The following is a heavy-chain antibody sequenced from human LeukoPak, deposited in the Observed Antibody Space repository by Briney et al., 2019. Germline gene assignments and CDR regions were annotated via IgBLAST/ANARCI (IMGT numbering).Heavy chain of an antibody. Sequence: GESLKISCKGSGYSFTSYWIGWVRQMPGKGLEWMGIIYPGDSDTRYSPSFQGQVTISADKSISTAYLQWSSLKASDTAMYYCARLDSSGWFGGSCFDYWGQGTLVTVSS. J-gene: IGHJ4*02. CDR1: GYSFTSYW. CDR3: ARLDSSGWFGGSCFDY. CDR2: IYPGDSDT. V-gene: IGHV5-51*01. D-gene: IGHD6-19*01.